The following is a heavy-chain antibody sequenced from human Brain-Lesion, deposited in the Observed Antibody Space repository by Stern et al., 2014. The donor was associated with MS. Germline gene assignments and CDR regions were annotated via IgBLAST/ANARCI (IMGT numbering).Heavy chain of an antibody. D-gene: IGHD5-18*01. J-gene: IGHJ5*02. CDR1: GDSITSGGYS. CDR2: IYYSGAT. V-gene: IGHV4-31*03. CDR3: ARDWSGTSIHLAPAYGGHIRFDP. Sequence: VQLVQSGPGLVKPSQTLSLTCTVSGDSITSGGYSWSWIRQHPGRGLEWIGYIYYSGATFYNPSLKSRVTISLDTSQNQFSLRLSSVTAADTAIYYCARDWSGTSIHLAPAYGGHIRFDPWGQGILVTVSS.